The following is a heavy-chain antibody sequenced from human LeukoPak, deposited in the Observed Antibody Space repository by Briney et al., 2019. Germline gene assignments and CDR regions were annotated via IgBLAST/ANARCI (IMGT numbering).Heavy chain of an antibody. CDR3: ARGDPIYDFWSGGDY. J-gene: IGHJ4*02. CDR2: ISSSSNVI. Sequence: GGSLRLSCAASGFTFSSYAMSWVRQAPGKGLEWVSYISSSSNVIYYTDSVKGRFTISRDNARNLLSLQMNSLRAEDTAVYYCARGDPIYDFWSGGDYWGQGSLVTVSS. D-gene: IGHD3-3*01. CDR1: GFTFSSYA. V-gene: IGHV3-48*01.